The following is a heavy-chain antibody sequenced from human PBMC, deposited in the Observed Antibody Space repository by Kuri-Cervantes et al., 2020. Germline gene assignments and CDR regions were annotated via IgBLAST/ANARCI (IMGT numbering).Heavy chain of an antibody. CDR2: INHSGST. V-gene: IGHV4-34*01. CDR3: ARLLRYFDWLSQNRAFDI. Sequence: SETLSLTCAVYGGSFSGYYWSWICQPPGKGLEWIGEINHSGSTNYNPSLKSRVTISVDTSKNQFSLKLSSVTAADTAVYYCARLLRYFDWLSQNRAFDIWGQGTMVTVSS. D-gene: IGHD3-9*01. J-gene: IGHJ3*02. CDR1: GGSFSGYY.